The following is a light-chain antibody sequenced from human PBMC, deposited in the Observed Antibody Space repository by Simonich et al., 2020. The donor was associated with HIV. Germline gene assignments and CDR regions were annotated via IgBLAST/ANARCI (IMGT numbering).Light chain of an antibody. CDR2: ANT. J-gene: IGLJ2*01. CDR1: NSNIGAGYD. CDR3: QSYDSSLSGVL. Sequence: QSVLTQPPSVSGATGQRVHISCTGSNSNIGAGYDVHWYQQFPGTAPKLLIYANTNRPSGVTDRFSGSKSCTSASLAITGLQAEDEADYYCQSYDSSLSGVLFGGGTKLTIL. V-gene: IGLV1-40*01.